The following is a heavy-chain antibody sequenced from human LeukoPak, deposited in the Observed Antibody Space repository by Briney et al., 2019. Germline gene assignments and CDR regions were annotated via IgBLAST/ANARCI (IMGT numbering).Heavy chain of an antibody. D-gene: IGHD1-7*01. CDR2: ISPSGGST. V-gene: IGHV1-46*03. CDR1: GYTFTSYY. CDR3: SREGRTGTTQD. J-gene: IGHJ4*02. Sequence: ASVKVSCKASGYTFTSYYMRWVRQAPGQGLEWMGIISPSGGSTSYAQKFQGRVTMTRDTSTSTVYMELSSLRSEDTAVYYCSREGRTGTTQDWGQGTLVTVSS.